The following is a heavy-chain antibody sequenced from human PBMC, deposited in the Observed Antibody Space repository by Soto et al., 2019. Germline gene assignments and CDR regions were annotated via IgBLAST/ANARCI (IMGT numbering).Heavy chain of an antibody. CDR2: INWNGGST. CDR3: ARDLRYYDFWSGPNFDY. CDR1: GFTFDDYG. J-gene: IGHJ4*02. Sequence: GGSLRLSCAASGFTFDDYGMSWVRQAPGKGLEWVSGINWNGGSTGYADSVKGRFTISRDNAKNSLYLQMNSLRAEDTAVYYCARDLRYYDFWSGPNFDYWGQGTLVTVSS. D-gene: IGHD3-3*01. V-gene: IGHV3-20*04.